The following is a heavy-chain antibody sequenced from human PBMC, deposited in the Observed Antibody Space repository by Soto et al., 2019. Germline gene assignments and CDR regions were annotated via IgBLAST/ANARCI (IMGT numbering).Heavy chain of an antibody. V-gene: IGHV1-69*01. CDR2: FIPIFVSA. Sequence: QLHLVQSGAEVKKAGSSVKVSCKASGGTVSSYAITWVRQAPGKGLEWMGVFIPIFVSAHYAPKFQGRITITADESTSTAYMELSGLTSEDTAMYYWARDVSSDTTGFRGYDLWGQGTQVTVSS. J-gene: IGHJ4*02. CDR1: GGTVSSYA. D-gene: IGHD3-10*01. CDR3: ARDVSSDTTGFRGYDL.